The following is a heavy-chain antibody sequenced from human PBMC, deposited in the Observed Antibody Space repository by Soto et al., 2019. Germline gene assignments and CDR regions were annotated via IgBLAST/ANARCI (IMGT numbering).Heavy chain of an antibody. D-gene: IGHD2-2*01. CDR1: GFTFSSYA. Sequence: GGSLRLSCAASGFTFSSYAMSWVRQAPGKGLEWVSAISGSGGSTYYADSVKGRFTISRDNSKNTLYLQMNSLRAEDTAVYYCAKGVYCSSTSCYNVNFDYWGQGTLVTVSS. J-gene: IGHJ4*02. CDR2: ISGSGGST. V-gene: IGHV3-23*01. CDR3: AKGVYCSSTSCYNVNFDY.